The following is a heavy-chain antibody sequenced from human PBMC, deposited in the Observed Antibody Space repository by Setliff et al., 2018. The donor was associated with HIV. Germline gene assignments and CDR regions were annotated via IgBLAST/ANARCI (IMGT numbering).Heavy chain of an antibody. CDR2: ITPFNGNT. D-gene: IGHD3-22*01. V-gene: IGHV1-45*02. J-gene: IGHJ3*02. CDR1: GYTFTYRY. Sequence: SVKVSCKASGYTFTYRYLHWVRQAPGQALEWMGWITPFNGNTNYAQKFQDRVTITRDRSMSTAYMELSSLRSEDTAMYYCATCLAPNQPPSNYDSSGSDAFDIWGQGTMVTVS. CDR3: ATCLAPNQPPSNYDSSGSDAFDI.